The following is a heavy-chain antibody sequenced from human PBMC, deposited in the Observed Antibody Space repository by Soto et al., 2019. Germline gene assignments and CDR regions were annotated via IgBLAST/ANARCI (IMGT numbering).Heavy chain of an antibody. CDR2: IYYTGST. CDR3: ARGSQLERDAFDI. V-gene: IGHV4-31*03. Sequence: QVQLQESGPGLVKPSQTLSLTCTVSGFSISTGGYYWSWIRQHPGRGLEWIGYIYYTGSTFYNPSLKSRGTMSLDTSEKQFSLKLSSVTVADTAVYYCARGSQLERDAFDIWGQGTMVTVSS. CDR1: GFSISTGGYY. J-gene: IGHJ3*02. D-gene: IGHD1-1*01.